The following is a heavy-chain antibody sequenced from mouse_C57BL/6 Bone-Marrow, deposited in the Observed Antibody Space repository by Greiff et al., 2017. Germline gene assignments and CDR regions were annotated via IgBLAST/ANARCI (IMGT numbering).Heavy chain of an antibody. CDR1: GFTFSDYY. CDR2: INYDGSST. V-gene: IGHV5-16*01. J-gene: IGHJ4*01. D-gene: IGHD1-1*01. CDR3: ARASTVVDYAMDY. Sequence: EVMLVESEGGLVQPGSSMKLSCTASGFTFSDYYMAWVRQVPEKGLEWVANINYDGSSTYYLDSLKSRFIISRDNAKNILYLQMSSLKSEDTATYYCARASTVVDYAMDYWGQGTSVTVSS.